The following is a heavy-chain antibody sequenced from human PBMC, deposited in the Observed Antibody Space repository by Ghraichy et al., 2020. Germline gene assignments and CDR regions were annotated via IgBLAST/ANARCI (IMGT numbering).Heavy chain of an antibody. CDR1: GGSISSSNW. V-gene: IGHV4-4*02. J-gene: IGHJ4*02. CDR3: ARVGASDDYSNSYFDY. CDR2: IYHSGST. D-gene: IGHD4-11*01. Sequence: GTLSLTCAVSGGSISSSNWWSWVRQPPGKGLECIGEIYHSGSTNYNPSLKSRVTISVDTSKNQFSLKLSSVTAADTSVYYCARVGASDDYSNSYFDYWGQGTLVTVSS.